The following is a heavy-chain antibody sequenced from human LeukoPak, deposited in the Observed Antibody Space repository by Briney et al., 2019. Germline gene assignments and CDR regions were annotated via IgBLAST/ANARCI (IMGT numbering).Heavy chain of an antibody. V-gene: IGHV3-23*01. CDR3: VRVSGFCTNGVCPSFDP. J-gene: IGHJ5*02. CDR2: ISGSGGST. CDR1: GFTFSSYA. D-gene: IGHD2-8*01. Sequence: GGSLRLSCAASGFTFSSYAMSWVRQAPGKGLEWVSAISGSGGSTYYADSVKGRFTISRDNSKNTLYLQMNSLRTEDTAVYYCVRVSGFCTNGVCPSFDPWGQGTLVTVSS.